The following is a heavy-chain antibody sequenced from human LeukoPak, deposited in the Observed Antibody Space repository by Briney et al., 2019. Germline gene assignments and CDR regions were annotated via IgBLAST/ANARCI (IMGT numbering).Heavy chain of an antibody. D-gene: IGHD5-18*01. CDR1: GVSFSGYY. CDR2: INHSGST. V-gene: IGHV4-34*01. CDR3: ARRPRGYSYGYNY. Sequence: SETLSLTYAVYGVSFSGYYWSWIRQPPGKGLEWIGEINHSGSTNYNPSLKSRVTISVDTSKNQFSLKLSSVTAADTAVYYCARRPRGYSYGYNYWGQGTLVTVSS. J-gene: IGHJ4*02.